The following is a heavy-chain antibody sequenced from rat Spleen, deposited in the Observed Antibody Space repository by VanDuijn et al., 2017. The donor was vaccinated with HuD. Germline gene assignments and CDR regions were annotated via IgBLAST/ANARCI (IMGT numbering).Heavy chain of an antibody. Sequence: VQLQESGPGLVKPSQSLSLTCSVTAYSITSSYRWNWIRKFPGNKLEWMGYINSAGSSNYNPSLKSRISITRDTSKNQFFLQVNSVTTEDTATYYCARSPYNNFWFTYWGQGTLVTVSS. CDR1: AYSITSSYR. CDR2: INSAGSS. D-gene: IGHD1-10*01. J-gene: IGHJ3*01. CDR3: ARSPYNNFWFTY. V-gene: IGHV3-3*01.